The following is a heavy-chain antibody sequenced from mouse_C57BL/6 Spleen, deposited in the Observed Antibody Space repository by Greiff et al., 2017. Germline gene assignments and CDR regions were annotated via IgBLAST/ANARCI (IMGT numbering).Heavy chain of an antibody. CDR2: IYPGDGDT. CDR3: ARGAYYSNLYYAMDY. D-gene: IGHD2-5*01. J-gene: IGHJ4*01. CDR1: GYAFSSSW. Sequence: VQLQQSGPELVKPGASVKISCKASGYAFSSSWMNWVKQRPGKGLEWIGRIYPGDGDTNYNGKFKGKATLTADKSSSTAYMQLSSLTSEDSAVYFCARGAYYSNLYYAMDYWGQGTSVTVSS. V-gene: IGHV1-82*01.